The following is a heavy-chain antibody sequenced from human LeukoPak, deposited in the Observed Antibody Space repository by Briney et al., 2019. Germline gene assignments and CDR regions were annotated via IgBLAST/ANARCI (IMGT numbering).Heavy chain of an antibody. D-gene: IGHD3-9*01. J-gene: IGHJ3*02. V-gene: IGHV1-3*03. CDR3: ARESKVDYDILTGYYNAAFDI. CDR2: INAGNGNT. Sequence: ASVKVSCKASGFTFTNYVMHWVRQAPGQRLEWMGWINAGNGNTKYSQEFQGRVTITRDTSASTAYMELSSLRSEDMAVYYCARESKVDYDILTGYYNAAFDIWGQGTMVTVSS. CDR1: GFTFTNYV.